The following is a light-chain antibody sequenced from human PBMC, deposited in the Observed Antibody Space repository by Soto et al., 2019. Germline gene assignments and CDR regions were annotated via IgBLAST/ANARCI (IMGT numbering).Light chain of an antibody. V-gene: IGLV1-40*03. J-gene: IGLJ2*01. CDR1: ASNIGADYD. CDR3: QSYDNSLFLV. Sequence: QSVLTQPPSVSGAPGQRVTISCTGSASNIGADYDVHWYQHLPGTAPKLLIYGNSNRPSGVPDRFSGSKSGASASLAITGLQAEDEADYYCQSYDNSLFLVFGGGTKVTVL. CDR2: GNS.